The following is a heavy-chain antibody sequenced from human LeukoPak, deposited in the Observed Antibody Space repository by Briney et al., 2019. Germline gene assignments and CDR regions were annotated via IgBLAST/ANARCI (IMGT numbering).Heavy chain of an antibody. CDR1: GYSFTSYW. Sequence: GESLKISCQGSGYSFTSYWIGWVRQMPGKGLEWMGIIYPGDSDTRYSPSFQGQVTISADKSISTAYLQWSSLKASDTAVYYCARSYYYDSSGYYPFDYWGQGTLVTVSS. D-gene: IGHD3-22*01. J-gene: IGHJ4*02. CDR3: ARSYYYDSSGYYPFDY. CDR2: IYPGDSDT. V-gene: IGHV5-51*01.